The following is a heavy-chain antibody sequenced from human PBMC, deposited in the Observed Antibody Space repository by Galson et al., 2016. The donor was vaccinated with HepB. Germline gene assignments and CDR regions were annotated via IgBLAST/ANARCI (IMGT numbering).Heavy chain of an antibody. CDR3: VSLARGGGGQGY. J-gene: IGHJ4*02. Sequence: LSLTCNVSGGPISSYFWSWIRQPPGEGLEWIGCIYFSGRTNYNPSLKSRVTMSVDTSNNQFSLRLTSVTAADTAVYYCVSLARGGGGQGYWGQGTLVTVSS. CDR2: IYFSGRT. D-gene: IGHD2-15*01. CDR1: GGPISSYF. V-gene: IGHV4-59*01.